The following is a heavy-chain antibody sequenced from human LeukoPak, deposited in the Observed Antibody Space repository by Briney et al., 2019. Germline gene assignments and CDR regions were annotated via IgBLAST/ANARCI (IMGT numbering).Heavy chain of an antibody. V-gene: IGHV3-23*01. CDR1: GFTFSSYG. D-gene: IGHD4-11*01. CDR3: AKGRRSNDAFDI. J-gene: IGHJ3*02. CDR2: ISGSGGST. Sequence: PGGSLRLSRAVSGFTFSSYGMSWVRQAPGKGLEWVSAISGSGGSTYYADSVKGRFTISRDNSKNTLYLQMNSLRAEDTAVYYCAKGRRSNDAFDIWGQGTVVTVSS.